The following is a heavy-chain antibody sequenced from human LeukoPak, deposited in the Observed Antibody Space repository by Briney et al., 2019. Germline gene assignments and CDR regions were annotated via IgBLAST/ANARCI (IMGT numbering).Heavy chain of an antibody. Sequence: SETLSLTCTVSGGSISSYYWSWIRQPPGKGLEWIGEINHRGSTNYNSSLKGRVTISVDTSKNQLSLKLSSVTAADTAVYYCARHLRYDGALWDPPGDWGQGTLVTVSS. V-gene: IGHV4-34*01. J-gene: IGHJ4*02. D-gene: IGHD5-12*01. CDR3: ARHLRYDGALWDPPGD. CDR2: INHRGST. CDR1: GGSISSYY.